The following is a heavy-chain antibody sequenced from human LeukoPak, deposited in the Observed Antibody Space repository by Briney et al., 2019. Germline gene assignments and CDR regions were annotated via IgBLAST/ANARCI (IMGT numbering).Heavy chain of an antibody. V-gene: IGHV3-48*04. D-gene: IGHD6-13*01. J-gene: IGHJ6*03. CDR2: ISSSSSTI. CDR3: ARDRWPAAGTGYYMDV. Sequence: QSGGSLRLSCAASGFTFSSYSMNWVRQAPGKGLEWVSYISSSSSTIYYADSVKGRFTISRDNAKNSLYLQMNSLRAEDTAVYYCARDRWPAAGTGYYMDVWGKGTTVTVSS. CDR1: GFTFSSYS.